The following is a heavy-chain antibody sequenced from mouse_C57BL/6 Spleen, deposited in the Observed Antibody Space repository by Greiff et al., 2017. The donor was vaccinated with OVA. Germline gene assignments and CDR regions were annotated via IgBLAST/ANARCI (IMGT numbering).Heavy chain of an antibody. D-gene: IGHD1-1*01. CDR1: GFNIKDYY. Sequence: VQLQQSGAELVRPGASVKLSCTASGFNIKDYYMHWVKQRPEQGLEWIGRIDPEDGDTEYAPKFQGKATMTADTSSNTAYLQLSSLTSEDTAVYYCTTSDYYGSSAWFAYWGQGTLVTVSA. CDR3: TTSDYYGSSAWFAY. V-gene: IGHV14-1*01. CDR2: IDPEDGDT. J-gene: IGHJ3*01.